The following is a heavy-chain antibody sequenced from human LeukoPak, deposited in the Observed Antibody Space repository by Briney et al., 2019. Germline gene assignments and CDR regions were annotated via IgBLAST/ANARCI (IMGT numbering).Heavy chain of an antibody. J-gene: IGHJ5*02. V-gene: IGHV4-39*01. Sequence: SETLSLTCAVYGGSFSGYYWRWIRQPPGKGLEWIGSIYYSGSTYYNPSLKSRVTISVDTSKNQFSLKLSSVTAADTAVYYCARHWDYDILTAYCYWFDPWGQGTLVTVSS. D-gene: IGHD3-9*01. CDR2: IYYSGST. CDR1: GGSFSGYY. CDR3: ARHWDYDILTAYCYWFDP.